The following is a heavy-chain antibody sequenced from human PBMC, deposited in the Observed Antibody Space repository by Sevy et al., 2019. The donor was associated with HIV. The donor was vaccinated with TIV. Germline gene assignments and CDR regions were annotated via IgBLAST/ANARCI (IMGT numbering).Heavy chain of an antibody. CDR3: ARDGGPFPAYYGMDV. D-gene: IGHD3-16*01. J-gene: IGHJ6*02. Sequence: GGSLRLSCAASGFTFSSYWMSWVRQAPGKGLEWVANIKQDGSEKYYVDSVKGRFTISRDNAKNSLYLQMNSLRAEDTAVYYCARDGGPFPAYYGMDVWGQGTTVTVSS. CDR2: IKQDGSEK. V-gene: IGHV3-7*01. CDR1: GFTFSSYW.